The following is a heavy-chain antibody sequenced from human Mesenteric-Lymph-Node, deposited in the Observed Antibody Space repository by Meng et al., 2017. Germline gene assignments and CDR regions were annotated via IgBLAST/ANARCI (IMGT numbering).Heavy chain of an antibody. D-gene: IGHD6-13*01. CDR3: VRDEDISAAGKLFGDY. V-gene: IGHV1-2*06. CDR1: GGPLTSYT. CDR2: IDPGSGGT. J-gene: IGHJ4*02. Sequence: SAARCKXPGSPVKAPXKASGGPLTSYTQRWVRQAPGQGLEGMGRIDPGSGGTQYPQNFQGRVLMTRDTSISTTYMELSGLRSDDTAVYYCVRDEDISAAGKLFGDYWGQGTLVTVSS.